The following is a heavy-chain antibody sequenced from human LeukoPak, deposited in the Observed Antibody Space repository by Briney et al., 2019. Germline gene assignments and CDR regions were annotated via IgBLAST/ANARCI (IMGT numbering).Heavy chain of an antibody. CDR1: GGSMSSSSYY. V-gene: IGHV4-39*07. CDR3: ARGAFDI. CDR2: IYDSGSS. Sequence: PSETLSLTCTVSGGSMSSSSYYWGWIRQPPGKGLEWIGTIYDSGSSYYNPSLKSRVTLSVDTSKNQFSLRLNSVTAADTAVYYCARGAFDIWGQGTTVTVSS. J-gene: IGHJ3*02.